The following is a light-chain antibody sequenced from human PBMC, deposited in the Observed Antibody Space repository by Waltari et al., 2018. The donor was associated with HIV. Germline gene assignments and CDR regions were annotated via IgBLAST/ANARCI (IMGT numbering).Light chain of an antibody. Sequence: SYELTQPPSVSVSPGQTARITCSGDALPKKYAYWYQQKSGQAPVLGIYEDSKRPSGIPERLAGSRAGTMATVTISGAQVEDEGDYHWYSTDSSGFGVFGGGTKLTVL. CDR2: EDS. J-gene: IGLJ2*01. V-gene: IGLV3-10*01. CDR1: ALPKKY. CDR3: YSTDSSGFGV.